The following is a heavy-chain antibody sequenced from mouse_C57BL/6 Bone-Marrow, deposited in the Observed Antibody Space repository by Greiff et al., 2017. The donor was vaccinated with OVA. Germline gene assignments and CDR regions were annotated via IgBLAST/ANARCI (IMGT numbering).Heavy chain of an antibody. CDR1: GYTFTSYW. V-gene: IGHV1-74*01. CDR3: AINDYGSSDPEG. J-gene: IGHJ2*01. Sequence: QVQLQQPGAELVKPGASVKVSCKASGYTFTSYWMTWVKQRPGQGLEWIGEIHPSSGSTNYNQQFKGKATLTVDTSSSTAYMQLSSLTSEDSAVYYCAINDYGSSDPEGWGKGTTLTVS. CDR2: IHPSSGST. D-gene: IGHD1-1*01.